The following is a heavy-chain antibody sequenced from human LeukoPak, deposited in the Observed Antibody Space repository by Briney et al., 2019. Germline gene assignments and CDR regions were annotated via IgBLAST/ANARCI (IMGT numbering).Heavy chain of an antibody. CDR3: AIGTGGGSSWRFDY. J-gene: IGHJ4*02. Sequence: GASVKVSCKASGYTFDRHDINWVRQATGQGLEYMGWMNPYSGHTNYVQKFQGRVSMTRNTSITTAYMELTGLKSDDTAVYYCAIGTGGGSSWRFDYWGQGAMLTVST. D-gene: IGHD6-13*01. CDR1: GYTFDRHD. CDR2: MNPYSGHT. V-gene: IGHV1-8*01.